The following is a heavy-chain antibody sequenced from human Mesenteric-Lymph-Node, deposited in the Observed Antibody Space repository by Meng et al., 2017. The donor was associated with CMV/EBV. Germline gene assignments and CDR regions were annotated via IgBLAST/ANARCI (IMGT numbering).Heavy chain of an antibody. D-gene: IGHD3-16*01. V-gene: IGHV6-1*01. CDR2: KYYRSESYN. CDR1: WDSISTENDA. CDR3: AYFGDLPPLW. Sequence: QIQQQKCGQGMFTSSQPPSVTCTIAWDSISTENDAWNWIRHAPSRGLEWLGRKYYRSESYNAYAVPVKSRISSNLDTSKNQLSLHLIFVTPEDTAVYYCAYFGDLPPLWWGQGTLVTVSS. J-gene: IGHJ4*02.